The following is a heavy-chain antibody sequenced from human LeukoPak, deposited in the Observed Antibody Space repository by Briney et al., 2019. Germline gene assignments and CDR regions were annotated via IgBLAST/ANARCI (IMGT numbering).Heavy chain of an antibody. J-gene: IGHJ4*02. CDR1: GFTFNSYW. V-gene: IGHV3-7*01. CDR2: INQGGSER. Sequence: GGSLRPSCAVSGFTFNSYWMSWVRQAPGKGLEWVANINQGGSERYNVDSVKGRFTISRDNAKNSLYLQMNSLRAEDTAVYYCATSNWGSDYWGQGILVTVSS. D-gene: IGHD7-27*01. CDR3: ATSNWGSDY.